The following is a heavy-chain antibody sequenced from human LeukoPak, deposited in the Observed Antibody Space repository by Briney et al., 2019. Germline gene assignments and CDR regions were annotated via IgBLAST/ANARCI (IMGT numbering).Heavy chain of an antibody. D-gene: IGHD2-2*01. CDR2: INHSGST. CDR1: GGSISSNKW. J-gene: IGHJ5*02. CDR3: ARGSKRYCSSTSCFQRYWFDP. Sequence: SGTLSLTCAVSGGSISSNKWWSWIRQPPGKGLEWIGEINHSGSTNYNPSLKSRVTISVDTSKNQFSLKLSSVTAADTAVYYCARGSKRYCSSTSCFQRYWFDPWGQGTLVTVSS. V-gene: IGHV4-4*02.